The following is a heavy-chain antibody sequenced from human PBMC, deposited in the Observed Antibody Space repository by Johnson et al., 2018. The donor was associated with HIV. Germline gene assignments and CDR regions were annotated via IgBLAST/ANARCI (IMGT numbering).Heavy chain of an antibody. D-gene: IGHD3-10*01. V-gene: IGHV3-30*04. CDR1: GFTFSSYA. CDR2: ISYDGSNK. CDR3: ARDLRLNRTVQGLIIISGVFDM. J-gene: IGHJ3*02. Sequence: QVQLVESGGGVVQPERSLRLSCAASGFTFSSYAMHWVRQAPGKGLEWVACISYDGSNKHYAGSVKGRFTISRDNAKNTLYLQMNSLRREDTAVYSCARDLRLNRTVQGLIIISGVFDMWGQGSVVSVSS.